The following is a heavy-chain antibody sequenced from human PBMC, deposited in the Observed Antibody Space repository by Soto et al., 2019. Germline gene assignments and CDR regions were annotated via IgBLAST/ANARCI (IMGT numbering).Heavy chain of an antibody. CDR3: GRAKEETRASGLEV. J-gene: IGHJ6*02. CDR2: TYYRSKWYS. D-gene: IGHD2-2*01. V-gene: IGHV6-1*01. CDR1: GDSVSSNNAA. Sequence: SQTLSLTCVISGDSVSSNNAAWNWIRQSPSRGLEWLGRTYYRSKWYSDYSLSVKSRITINPDTSKDQFSLQLNSVTPEDTALFYWGRAKEETRASGLEVWGQGTTVTV.